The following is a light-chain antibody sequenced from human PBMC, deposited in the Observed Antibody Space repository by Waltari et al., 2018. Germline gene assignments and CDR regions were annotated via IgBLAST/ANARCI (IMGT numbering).Light chain of an antibody. CDR3: QQANSFPT. V-gene: IGKV1-12*01. CDR2: AAS. Sequence: DIDITQSPSSVFASVGDRVPISFRPSQGLSTWLAWYQQKQGKAPKLLIYAASTLQSGVPSWFSASGAETDDTLTISSLQREDSVTYYCQQANSFPTLGPGTKVDIK. CDR1: QGLSTW. J-gene: IGKJ3*01.